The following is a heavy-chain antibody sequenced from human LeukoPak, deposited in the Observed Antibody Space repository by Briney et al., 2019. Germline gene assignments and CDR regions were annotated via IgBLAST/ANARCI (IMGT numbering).Heavy chain of an antibody. CDR2: IYYSGST. CDR3: ARDRDYYDSSGTEAFDY. V-gene: IGHV4-31*03. J-gene: IGHJ4*02. D-gene: IGHD3-22*01. CDR1: GGSISSGGYY. Sequence: PSETLSLTCTVSGGSISSGGYYWSWIRQHPGKGLEWIGYIYYSGSTYYNPSLKSRVTISVDTSKNQFSLKLSSVTAADTAVYYCARDRDYYDSSGTEAFDYWGQGTLVTVSS.